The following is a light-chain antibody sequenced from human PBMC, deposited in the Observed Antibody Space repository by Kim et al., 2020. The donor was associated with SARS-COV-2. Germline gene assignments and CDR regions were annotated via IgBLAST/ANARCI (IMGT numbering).Light chain of an antibody. V-gene: IGKV3-15*01. Sequence: VSPGERSTLSCRASQSVSSNLAWYQQKPGQAPRLLIYGASTRATGIPARFSGSGSGTEFTLTISSLQSEDFAVYYCQQYNNWPLTFGGGTKVDIK. CDR3: QQYNNWPLT. CDR2: GAS. CDR1: QSVSSN. J-gene: IGKJ4*01.